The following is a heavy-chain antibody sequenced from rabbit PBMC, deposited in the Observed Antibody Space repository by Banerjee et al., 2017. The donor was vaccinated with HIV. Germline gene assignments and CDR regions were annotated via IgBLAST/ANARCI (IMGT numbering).Heavy chain of an antibody. V-gene: IGHV1S45*01. J-gene: IGHJ3*01. CDR3: ARSYAGYAGYGYADTRLDL. CDR2: IVIGSGST. CDR1: GFSFSSSDW. Sequence: QEQLEESGGDLVKPGASLTLTCTASGFSFSSSDWLCWVRQAPGKGLEWIACIVIGSGSTYYASWAKGRFTISKTSSTTVTLQLTSLTAADTATYFCARSYAGYAGYGYADTRLDLWGQGTLVTVS. D-gene: IGHD6-1*01.